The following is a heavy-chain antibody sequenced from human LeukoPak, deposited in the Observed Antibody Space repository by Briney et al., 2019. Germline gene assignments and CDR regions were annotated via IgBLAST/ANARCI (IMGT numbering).Heavy chain of an antibody. CDR2: IHTSGST. V-gene: IGHV4-4*09. CDR1: GGSISSYY. D-gene: IGHD3-22*01. CDR3: ARAHYYDSSGYCYYFDY. Sequence: SETLSLTCTVSGGSISSYYWSWIRQPPGKGLEWIGYIHTSGSTNYNPSLKSRVTISVDTSKNQFFLKLSSVTAADTAVYYCARAHYYDSSGYCYYFDYWGQGTLVTVSS. J-gene: IGHJ4*02.